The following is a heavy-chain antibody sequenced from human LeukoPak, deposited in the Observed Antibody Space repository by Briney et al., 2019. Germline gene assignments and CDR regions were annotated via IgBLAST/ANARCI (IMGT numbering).Heavy chain of an antibody. V-gene: IGHV3-23*01. D-gene: IGHD3-10*01. CDR1: GFTFSSYA. CDR2: ISGSGGST. J-gene: IGHJ4*02. CDR3: AKDVIRGVIFSFDY. Sequence: GGSLRLSCAASGFTFSSYAMSWVRQAPGKGLEWVSTISGSGGSTYYADSVKGRFTISRDNSKNTLYLQMNSLRAEDTAVYYRAKDVIRGVIFSFDYWGQGTLVTVSS.